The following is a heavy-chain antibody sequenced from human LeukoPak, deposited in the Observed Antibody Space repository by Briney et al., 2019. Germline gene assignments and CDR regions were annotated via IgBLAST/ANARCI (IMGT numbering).Heavy chain of an antibody. J-gene: IGHJ5*02. CDR2: IYPSGST. D-gene: IGHD3-9*01. CDR3: ARHSRDYDILTGYGVRWFDP. V-gene: IGHV4-38-2*02. Sequence: SETLSLTRTVSGYSISSGYYWGWIRQPPGKGLEWIGSIYPSGSTYYNPSLKSRVTISVDTSKNQFSLKLSSVTAADTAVYYCARHSRDYDILTGYGVRWFDPWGQGTLVTVSS. CDR1: GYSISSGYY.